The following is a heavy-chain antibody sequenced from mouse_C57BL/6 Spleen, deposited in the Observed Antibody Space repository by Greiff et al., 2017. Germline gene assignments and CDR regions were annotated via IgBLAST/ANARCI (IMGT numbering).Heavy chain of an antibody. J-gene: IGHJ3*01. CDR1: GYSITSGYD. CDR3: ARDQNDYDLPWFAY. D-gene: IGHD2-4*01. CDR2: ISYSGST. V-gene: IGHV3-1*01. Sequence: EVMLVESGPGMVKPSQSLSLTCTVTGYSITSGYDWHWIRHFPGNKLEWMGYISYSGSTNYNPSLKSRISITHDTSKNHFFLKLNSVTTEDTATYYCARDQNDYDLPWFAYWGQGTLVTVSA.